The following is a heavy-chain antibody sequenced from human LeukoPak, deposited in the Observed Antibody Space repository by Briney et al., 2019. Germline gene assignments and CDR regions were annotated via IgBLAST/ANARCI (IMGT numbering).Heavy chain of an antibody. CDR2: INQDETVK. V-gene: IGHV3-7*01. CDR3: ARDGCTASTCSSLGGFNH. CDR1: GFPFCAFW. Sequence: GGSLRLSCAASGFPFCAFWMSWVRQAPGQGLEWVASINQDETVKHFADYVMGRFTISRDNAKNSLFLQMNSLVAEDTAIDFCARDGCTASTCSSLGGFNHWDQGTLVTVSS. D-gene: IGHD2-8*02. J-gene: IGHJ4*02.